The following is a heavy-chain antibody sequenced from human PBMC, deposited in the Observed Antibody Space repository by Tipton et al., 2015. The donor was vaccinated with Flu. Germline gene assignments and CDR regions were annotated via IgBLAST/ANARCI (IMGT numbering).Heavy chain of an antibody. Sequence: QSGPEVKEPGESLKISCKGSGYSFTDYWIAWVRQMPGKGLEWMGNIYPADADTTYSPSFQGRVTISADKSSSTAYLQWSSLKASDTAMYYCARQDCSSSTCYIDYWGQGTLVTVSS. CDR2: IYPADADT. V-gene: IGHV5-51*01. J-gene: IGHJ4*02. D-gene: IGHD2-2*02. CDR3: ARQDCSSSTCYIDY. CDR1: GYSFTDYW.